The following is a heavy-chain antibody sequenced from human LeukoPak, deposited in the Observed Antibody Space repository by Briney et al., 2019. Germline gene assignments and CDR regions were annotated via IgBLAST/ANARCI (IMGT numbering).Heavy chain of an antibody. J-gene: IGHJ5*02. CDR2: ITSSSNYI. D-gene: IGHD6-13*01. CDR1: GFSFSTSS. CDR3: ARFIAAAAIS. Sequence: PGGSLRLSCAVSGFSFSTSSMNWVRQAPGKGLEWVSSITSSSNYINYADSVKGRFTISRDNAKNSLYLQMNSLRAEDTAAYYCARFIAAAAISWGQGTLVTVSS. V-gene: IGHV3-21*01.